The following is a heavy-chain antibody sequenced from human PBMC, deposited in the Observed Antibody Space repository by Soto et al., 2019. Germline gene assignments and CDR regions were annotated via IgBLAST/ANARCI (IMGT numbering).Heavy chain of an antibody. CDR3: VRESEDLTSNFDY. CDR2: ISSTTNYI. CDR1: GFTFTRYS. J-gene: IGHJ4*02. V-gene: IGHV3-21*06. Sequence: GGSLRLSCAASGFTFTRYSMNWVRQAPGKGLEWVSSISSTTNYIYYGDSMKGRFTISRDNAKNSLYLEMNSLRAEDTAVYYCVRESEDLTSNFDYWGQGTLVTVSS.